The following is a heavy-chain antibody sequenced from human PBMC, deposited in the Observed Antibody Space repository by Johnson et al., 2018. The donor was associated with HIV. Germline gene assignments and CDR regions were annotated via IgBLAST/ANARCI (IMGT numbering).Heavy chain of an antibody. CDR1: GFTFNSYA. Sequence: QVQLVESGGGVVQPGRSLRLSCAASGFTFNSYAMHWVRQAPGKGLEWVSVISYDGTNKYYADSVKGRFTISRDNSKKTLYLQMSSLRIEDTAVYYCARVGFTMIVVAYWGQGTMVTVSS. D-gene: IGHD3-22*01. J-gene: IGHJ3*01. CDR3: ARVGFTMIVVAY. V-gene: IGHV3-30-3*01. CDR2: ISYDGTNK.